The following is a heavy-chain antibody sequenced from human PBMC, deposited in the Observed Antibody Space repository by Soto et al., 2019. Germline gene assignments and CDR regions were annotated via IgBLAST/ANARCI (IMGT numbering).Heavy chain of an antibody. D-gene: IGHD4-17*01. CDR3: ATAPPHDHGDPEAFDI. CDR2: IIPIVDAT. CDR1: GGTFSRHA. Sequence: QVQLVQSGTEVKKPGSSVKVSCKASGGTFSRHAVSWVRQAPGQGLEWMGAIIPIVDATNDAQKFQDRVTIPADESRTTVYMESRSLRSEDTAVYSCATAPPHDHGDPEAFDICGQGPMVIVSS. J-gene: IGHJ3*02. V-gene: IGHV1-69*12.